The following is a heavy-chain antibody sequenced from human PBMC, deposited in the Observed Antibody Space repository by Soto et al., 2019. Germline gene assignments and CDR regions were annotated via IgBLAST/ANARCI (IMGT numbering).Heavy chain of an antibody. D-gene: IGHD1-26*01. CDR3: ARGKWYYYYYGMDV. J-gene: IGHJ6*02. Sequence: QVQLQQWGAGLLKPSATLSLTCAVYGGSFSGYYWSWIRQPPGKGLEWIGEINHSGSTNYNPSLKSRVTISVDTSKNQFSRKLSSVTAADTAVYYCARGKWYYYYYGMDVWGQGTTVTVSS. CDR2: INHSGST. CDR1: GGSFSGYY. V-gene: IGHV4-34*01.